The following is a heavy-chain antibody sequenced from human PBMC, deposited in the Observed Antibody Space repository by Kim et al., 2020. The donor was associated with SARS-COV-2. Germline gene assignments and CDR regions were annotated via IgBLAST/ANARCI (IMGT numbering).Heavy chain of an antibody. V-gene: IGHV4-39*01. D-gene: IGHD2-2*03. CDR3: ARLDKTYYYYYGMDV. J-gene: IGHJ6*02. Sequence: SETLSLTCTVSGGSISSSSYYWGWIRQPPGKGLEWIGSIYYSGSTYYNPSLKSRVTISVDTSKNQFSLKLSSVTAADTAVYYCARLDKTYYYYYGMDVWGQGTTVTVSS. CDR1: GGSISSSSYY. CDR2: IYYSGST.